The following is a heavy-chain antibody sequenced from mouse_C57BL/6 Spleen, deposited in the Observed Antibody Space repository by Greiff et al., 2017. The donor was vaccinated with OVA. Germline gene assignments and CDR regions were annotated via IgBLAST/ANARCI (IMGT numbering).Heavy chain of an antibody. D-gene: IGHD2-3*01. CDR1: GYAFSSYW. J-gene: IGHJ2*01. CDR3: ARAQKTDGYFDY. V-gene: IGHV1-80*01. Sequence: VQLQESGAELVKPGASVKISCKASGYAFSSYWMNWVKQRPGKGLEWIGQIYPGDGDTNYNGKFKGKATLTADKSSSTAYMQLSSLTSEDSAVYFCARAQKTDGYFDYWGQGTTLTVSS. CDR2: IYPGDGDT.